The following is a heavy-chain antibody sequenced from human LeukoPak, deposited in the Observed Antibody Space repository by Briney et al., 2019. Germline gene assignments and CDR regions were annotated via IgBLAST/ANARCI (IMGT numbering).Heavy chain of an antibody. CDR3: ARDGDILTGYYPPDY. CDR2: INPNSGGT. D-gene: IGHD3-9*01. J-gene: IGHJ4*02. Sequence: ASVSVSCKASGYTFTGYYMHWVRQAPGQGLEWMGWINPNSGGTNYAQKFQGRVTMTRDTSISTAYMELSRLRSDDTAVYYCARDGDILTGYYPPDYWGQGTLVTVSS. V-gene: IGHV1-2*02. CDR1: GYTFTGYY.